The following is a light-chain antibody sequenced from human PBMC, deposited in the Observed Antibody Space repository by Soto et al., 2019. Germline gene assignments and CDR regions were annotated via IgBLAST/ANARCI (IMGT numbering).Light chain of an antibody. V-gene: IGKV1-5*01. J-gene: IGKJ2*01. Sequence: DIQMTQSPSTVSASVGDGVTITCRASQSISTWLAGYQQKPGKAPNLLIYDASTLESGGPSGFSGSGSGTEFTLTISSLQPDDSATYYCQQYNSYPYTFGQGTKLEIK. CDR2: DAS. CDR3: QQYNSYPYT. CDR1: QSISTW.